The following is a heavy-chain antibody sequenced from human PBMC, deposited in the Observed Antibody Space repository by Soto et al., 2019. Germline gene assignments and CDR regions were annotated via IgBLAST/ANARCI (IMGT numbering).Heavy chain of an antibody. CDR1: GGCISSYY. V-gene: IGHV4-59*01. Sequence: PSGTLSLTCTVSGGCISSYYGSWIRQPPGKGLEGIGYIYYSGSTNYNPSLKSRVTILVDTSKTQFSLKLSSVTAADTAVYYCARLDYGDYSDPLPLDAFAIWRQGTMVTVSS. D-gene: IGHD4-17*01. CDR3: ARLDYGDYSDPLPLDAFAI. J-gene: IGHJ3*02. CDR2: IYYSGST.